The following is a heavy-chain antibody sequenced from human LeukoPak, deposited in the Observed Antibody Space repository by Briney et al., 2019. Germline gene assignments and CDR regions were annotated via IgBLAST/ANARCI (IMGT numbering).Heavy chain of an antibody. D-gene: IGHD3-22*01. CDR1: GYTFTGYY. CDR3: ARDRDDSSGYYRETLFDY. J-gene: IGHJ4*02. Sequence: GASVKVSCKASGYTFTGYYMHWVRQAPGQGLEWMGWINPNSGGTNYALKFQGRVTMTRDTSISTAYMELSRLRSDDTAVYYCARDRDDSSGYYRETLFDYWGQGTLVTVSS. CDR2: INPNSGGT. V-gene: IGHV1-2*02.